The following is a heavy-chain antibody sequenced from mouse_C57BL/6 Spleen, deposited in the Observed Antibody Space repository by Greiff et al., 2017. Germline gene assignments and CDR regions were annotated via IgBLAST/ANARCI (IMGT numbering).Heavy chain of an antibody. CDR2: IVPSDSYT. J-gene: IGHJ1*03. D-gene: IGHD2-1*01. CDR1: GYTFTSYW. V-gene: IGHV1-69*01. CDR3: ARRHGNHWYCDV. Sequence: VQLQQPGAELVMPGASVKLSCKASGYTFTSYWMHWVKPRPGQGLEWIGEIVPSDSYTNYNQKFKGKFTLTVDKSSSTAYMQLSSLTSENAAVYYCARRHGNHWYCDVWGTGTTVTVSS.